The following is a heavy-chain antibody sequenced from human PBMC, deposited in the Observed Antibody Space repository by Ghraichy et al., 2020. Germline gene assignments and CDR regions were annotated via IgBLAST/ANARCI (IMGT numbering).Heavy chain of an antibody. CDR3: ARDFLGSQWLLGY. CDR2: INPLGGTT. D-gene: IGHD3-22*01. CDR1: GYTFTNYY. V-gene: IGHV1-46*01. J-gene: IGHJ4*02. Sequence: VKVSCKASGYTFTNYYIHWVRQAPGQGLEWMGVINPLGGTTKYAQKFQGRVTMTTDTSTGTVYMELSSLRSEDTAFYYCARDFLGSQWLLGYWGQGTLVTASS.